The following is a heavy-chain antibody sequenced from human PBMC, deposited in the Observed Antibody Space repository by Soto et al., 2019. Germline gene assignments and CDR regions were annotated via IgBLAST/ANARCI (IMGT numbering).Heavy chain of an antibody. Sequence: ASETLPLTWTVSGVSISSGDYCWSWIRPPPGKGLEWIGYIYYSGSTYYNPSLKSRVTISVDTSKNQFSLKLSSVTAADTAVYYCARGKVVPYDYVWGRTGPGSGRFDYWGQGTLVTVSS. J-gene: IGHJ4*02. CDR2: IYYSGST. V-gene: IGHV4-30-4*01. D-gene: IGHD3-16*01. CDR3: ARGKVVPYDYVWGRTGPGSGRFDY. CDR1: GVSISSGDYC.